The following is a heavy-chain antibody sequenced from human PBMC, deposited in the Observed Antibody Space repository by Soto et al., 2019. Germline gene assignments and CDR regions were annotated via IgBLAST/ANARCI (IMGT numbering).Heavy chain of an antibody. J-gene: IGHJ5*02. CDR2: ISGSGGST. D-gene: IGHD3-22*01. CDR1: GFTFSSYA. Sequence: GGSLRLSCAASGFTFSSYAMSWVRQAPGKGLEWVSAISGSGGSTYYADSVKGRFTISRDNSKNTLYLQMNSLRAEDTAVYYCAKGHYYDSSGYSNWLDTWGQGTLVTVSS. V-gene: IGHV3-23*01. CDR3: AKGHYYDSSGYSNWLDT.